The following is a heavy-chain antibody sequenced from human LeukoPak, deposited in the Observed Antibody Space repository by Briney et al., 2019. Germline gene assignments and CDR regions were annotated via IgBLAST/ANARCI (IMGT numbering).Heavy chain of an antibody. CDR2: IYYSGST. CDR1: GGSISSYY. J-gene: IGHJ5*02. V-gene: IGHV4-59*08. Sequence: PSETLSLTCTVSGGSISSYYWSWIRQPPGKGLEWMGYIYYSGSTNYNPSLKSRVTISVDTSKNQFSLKLSSVTAADTAVYYCARRSSGDYWFDPWGQGTLVTVSS. D-gene: IGHD4-17*01. CDR3: ARRSSGDYWFDP.